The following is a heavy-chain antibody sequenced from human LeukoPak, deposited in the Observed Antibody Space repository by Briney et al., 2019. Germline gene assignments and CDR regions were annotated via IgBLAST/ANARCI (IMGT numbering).Heavy chain of an antibody. CDR3: ARGRPLDP. Sequence: SETLSLTCAVYGGSFSGYYWSWIRQPPGKGLEWIGEINHSGSTNYNPSLKSRVTISVDTSKNQFSLKLSSVTAADTAVYYCARGRPLDPWGRGTLVTVSS. J-gene: IGHJ5*02. V-gene: IGHV4-34*01. CDR1: GGSFSGYY. CDR2: INHSGST.